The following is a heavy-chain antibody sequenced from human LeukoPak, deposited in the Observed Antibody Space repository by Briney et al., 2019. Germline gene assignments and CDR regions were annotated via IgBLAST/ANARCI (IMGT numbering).Heavy chain of an antibody. D-gene: IGHD5-12*01. V-gene: IGHV3-30*18. Sequence: PGGSLRLSCAASGFTFSSYGMHWVRQAPGKGLEWVAVISYDGSNKYYADSVKGRFTISRDNSKNTLYLQMNSLRAEDTAVYYCAKGSTRRGGYDLDPFGESAFDYWGQGTLVTVSS. CDR1: GFTFSSYG. CDR3: AKGSTRRGGYDLDPFGESAFDY. CDR2: ISYDGSNK. J-gene: IGHJ4*02.